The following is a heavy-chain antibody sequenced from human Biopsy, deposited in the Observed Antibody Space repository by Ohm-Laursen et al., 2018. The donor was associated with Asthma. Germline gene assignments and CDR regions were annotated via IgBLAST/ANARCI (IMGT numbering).Heavy chain of an antibody. CDR1: GDILSSFG. CDR2: ISAYNGNT. Sequence: SSVKVSCKAHGDILSSFGIKWVRKAPGQGLEWMGWISAYNGNTNYAQKLQGRVTMTTDTSTSTAYMELRSLRSDDTAVYYCAREVSTVDYGYYYFAMDVWGQGTTVTVSS. CDR3: AREVSTVDYGYYYFAMDV. V-gene: IGHV1-18*01. D-gene: IGHD4-17*01. J-gene: IGHJ6*02.